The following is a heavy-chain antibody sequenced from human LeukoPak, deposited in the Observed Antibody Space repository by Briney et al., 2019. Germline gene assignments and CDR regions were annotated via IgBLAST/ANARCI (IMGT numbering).Heavy chain of an antibody. D-gene: IGHD3-22*01. CDR2: MNPNSGNT. CDR1: GYTFTSYD. J-gene: IGHJ4*02. CDR3: AREYYYDSSGYYPKPYFDY. Sequence: AAVKVSCKASGYTFTSYDINWVRQATVQGLEWMGWMNPNSGNTGYAQKFQGRVTMTRNTSISTAYMELSSLRSEDTAVYYCAREYYYDSSGYYPKPYFDYWGQGTLVTVSS. V-gene: IGHV1-8*01.